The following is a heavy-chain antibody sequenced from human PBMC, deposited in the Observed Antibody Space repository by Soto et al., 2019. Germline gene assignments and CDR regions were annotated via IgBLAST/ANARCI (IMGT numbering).Heavy chain of an antibody. D-gene: IGHD1-1*01. V-gene: IGHV3-53*01. CDR2: LYDVDGS. Sequence: DVQLVESGGGLIQPGESLRLSCAAFGLTISGKKYVAWVRQAPGKGLEWVAALYDVDGSFYADSVTGLFTTSRDSSRPTVYLQMNDLRPDDTAVYYCATWHEREHAFDVWGQGTTVTISS. J-gene: IGHJ3*01. CDR3: ATWHEREHAFDV. CDR1: GLTISGKKY.